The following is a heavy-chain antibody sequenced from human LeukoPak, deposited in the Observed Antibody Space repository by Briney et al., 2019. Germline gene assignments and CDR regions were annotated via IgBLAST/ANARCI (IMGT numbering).Heavy chain of an antibody. CDR2: ISYDGSNK. Sequence: PGRSLRLSCAASGFTFRSYAMHWVRQAPGKGLEWVAVISYDGSNKYYADSVKGRFTISRDNSKNTLYLQMNSLRAEDTAVYYCASGPLWVDYWGQGTLVTVSS. CDR1: GFTFRSYA. D-gene: IGHD1-26*01. J-gene: IGHJ4*02. V-gene: IGHV3-30-3*01. CDR3: ASGPLWVDY.